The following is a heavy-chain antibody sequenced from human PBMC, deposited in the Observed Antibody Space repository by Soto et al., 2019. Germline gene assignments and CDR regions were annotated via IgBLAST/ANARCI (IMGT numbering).Heavy chain of an antibody. CDR2: ISGYNGNT. Sequence: ASVKVSCKASCYTFTNYGISWVRQAPGQGLEWMGWISGYNGNTNYAQKFQGRVTMTTDTYTGTAYMELRSPRSDDTAVYYCARDGRNGGYFDYWGQGTLVTVSS. CDR1: CYTFTNYG. J-gene: IGHJ4*02. V-gene: IGHV1-18*01. CDR3: ARDGRNGGYFDY. D-gene: IGHD2-8*01.